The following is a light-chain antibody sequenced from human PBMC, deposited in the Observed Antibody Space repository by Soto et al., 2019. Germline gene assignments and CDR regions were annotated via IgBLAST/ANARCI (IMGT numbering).Light chain of an antibody. CDR1: SSNIGGGYD. Sequence: QSVLTQPPSVSGAPGQRVTISCTGDSSNIGGGYDVHWYQQLPGTAPKLLIYGNTNRPSGVPDRFSGSTSGTSASLAITGRRAEDEAEYYFQSYDSSLRRFGGGTKVTVL. CDR2: GNT. CDR3: QSYDSSLRR. J-gene: IGLJ2*01. V-gene: IGLV1-40*01.